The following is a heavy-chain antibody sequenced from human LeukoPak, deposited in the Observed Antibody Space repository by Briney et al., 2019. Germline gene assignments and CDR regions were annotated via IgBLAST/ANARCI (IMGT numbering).Heavy chain of an antibody. CDR1: GGSFSGYY. CDR2: INHSGST. D-gene: IGHD5-24*01. V-gene: IGHV4-34*01. J-gene: IGHJ4*02. CDR3: AARGDGYNYFGY. Sequence: SETLSLTCAVYGGSFSGYYWSWIRQPPGKGLEWIGEINHSGSTNYNPSLKSRVPISVDTSKNQFSLKLSSVTAADTAVYYCAARGDGYNYFGYWGQGTLVTVSS.